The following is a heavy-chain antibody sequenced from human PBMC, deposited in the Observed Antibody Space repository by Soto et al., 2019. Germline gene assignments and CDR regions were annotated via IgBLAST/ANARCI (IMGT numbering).Heavy chain of an antibody. J-gene: IGHJ4*02. V-gene: IGHV4-59*01. CDR2: IYNIGST. Sequence: PSETLSLTCTVSGGSISGYYWSWLRQPPGKGLEWIGYIYNIGSTNYNPSLKSRVNITVDTSKNQFSLKLSSVTAADTAVYYCARVRYDFWSGLIDYWGQGTLVTVSS. CDR1: GGSISGYY. CDR3: ARVRYDFWSGLIDY. D-gene: IGHD3-3*01.